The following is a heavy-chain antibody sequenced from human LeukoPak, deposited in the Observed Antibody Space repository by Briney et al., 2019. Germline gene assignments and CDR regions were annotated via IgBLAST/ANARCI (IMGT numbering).Heavy chain of an antibody. CDR3: ARDREYTDYLHNWFDP. J-gene: IGHJ5*02. Sequence: GGSLRLSCAASGFTFSSYAMHWVRQAPGKGLEWVAVISYDGSNKYYADSVKGRFTISRDNSKNTLYLQMNSLRAEDTAVYYCARDREYTDYLHNWFDPWGQGTLATVSS. CDR2: ISYDGSNK. D-gene: IGHD4-11*01. V-gene: IGHV3-30-3*01. CDR1: GFTFSSYA.